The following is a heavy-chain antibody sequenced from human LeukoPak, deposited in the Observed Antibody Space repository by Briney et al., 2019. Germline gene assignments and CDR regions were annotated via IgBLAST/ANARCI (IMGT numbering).Heavy chain of an antibody. CDR2: ISWNSGSI. D-gene: IGHD2-2*01. CDR3: AKDRGCSSTSCYSSPTDYYYYGMDV. CDR1: GFTFDDYA. J-gene: IGHJ6*02. Sequence: PGGSLRLSCAASGFTFDDYARHWVRQAPGKGLEWVSGISWNSGSIGYADSVKDRFTISRDNAKNSLYLQMNSLRAEDTALYYCAKDRGCSSTSCYSSPTDYYYYGMDVWGQGTTVTVSS. V-gene: IGHV3-9*01.